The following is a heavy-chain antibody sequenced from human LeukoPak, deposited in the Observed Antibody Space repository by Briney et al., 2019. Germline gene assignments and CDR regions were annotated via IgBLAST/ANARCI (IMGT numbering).Heavy chain of an antibody. D-gene: IGHD3-16*01. V-gene: IGHV3-7*01. CDR2: INPDGSEK. Sequence: HSGGSLRLSCTASGVAFRRHWMTWVRQASGKGLEWVANINPDGSEKYYVESVKGRFTISRDNAKNSLSLEMNSLRVEDTAVYYCVIFGVFDWGQGMLVTVSS. CDR3: VIFGVFD. CDR1: GVAFRRHW. J-gene: IGHJ4*02.